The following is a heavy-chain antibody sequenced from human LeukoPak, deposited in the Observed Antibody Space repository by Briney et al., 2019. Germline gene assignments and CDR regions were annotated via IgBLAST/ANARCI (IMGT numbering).Heavy chain of an antibody. CDR1: GFTFSNYA. V-gene: IGHV3-23*01. CDR3: AKEMSSRYSGTFAY. J-gene: IGHJ4*02. D-gene: IGHD1-26*01. Sequence: GGSLRLSCAASGFTFSNYAMSWVRQAPGKGLEWVSTISGSNSTYYADSVKGRFTISRDNSKNTLSLQMNSLRVEDTAVYYCAKEMSSRYSGTFAYLGQGALVTVSS. CDR2: ISGSNST.